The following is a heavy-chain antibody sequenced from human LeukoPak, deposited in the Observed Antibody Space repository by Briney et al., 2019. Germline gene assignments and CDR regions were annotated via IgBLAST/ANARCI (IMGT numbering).Heavy chain of an antibody. V-gene: IGHV3-66*01. Sequence: GGSVRLSCAASGFTVSTNYMSWVRQAPGKGLEWVSIIYSGGRTHYAGSVKGRFTISTDNSKNTLYLQMNSLKSEDTAVYYCSGSRWATNDYWGQGTLVTVSS. J-gene: IGHJ4*02. CDR2: IYSGGRT. D-gene: IGHD5-24*01. CDR1: GFTVSTNY. CDR3: SGSRWATNDY.